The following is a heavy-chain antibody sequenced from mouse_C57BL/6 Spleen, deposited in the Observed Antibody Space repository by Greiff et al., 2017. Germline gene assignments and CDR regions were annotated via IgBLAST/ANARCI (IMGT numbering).Heavy chain of an antibody. CDR2: ISDGGSYT. D-gene: IGHD4-1*01. CDR3: AREANSYAMDY. J-gene: IGHJ4*01. Sequence: DVQLVESGGGLVKPGGSLKLSCAASGFTFSSYAMSWVRQTPEKRLEWVATISDGGSYTYYPDNVKGRFTISRDNAKNNLYLQMSHLKSEDTAMYYCAREANSYAMDYWGQGTSVTVSS. CDR1: GFTFSSYA. V-gene: IGHV5-4*01.